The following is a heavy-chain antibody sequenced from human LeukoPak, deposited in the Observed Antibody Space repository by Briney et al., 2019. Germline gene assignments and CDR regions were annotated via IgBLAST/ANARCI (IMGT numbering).Heavy chain of an antibody. D-gene: IGHD3-22*01. Sequence: SETLSLTCTVSGGSISSSSYYWGWIRQPPGKGLEWIGYIYYSGSTNYNPSLKSRVTISVDTSKNQFSLKLSSVTAADTAVYYCARDGGIYYDSSGLHLWGQGTLVTVSS. CDR1: GGSISSSSYY. V-gene: IGHV4-61*01. CDR3: ARDGGIYYDSSGLHL. CDR2: IYYSGST. J-gene: IGHJ4*02.